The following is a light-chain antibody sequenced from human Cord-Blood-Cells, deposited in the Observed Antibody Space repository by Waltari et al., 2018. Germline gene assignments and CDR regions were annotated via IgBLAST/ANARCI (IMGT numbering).Light chain of an antibody. J-gene: IGLJ1*01. CDR3: SSYTSSSTYV. CDR2: DVS. CDR1: SSDVGGYNY. Sequence: QSALTQPASVSGSPGQSITISCTGTSSDVGGYNYVSWYQQHPGKAPKLMIYDVSKRPSVVSNRFSGSKSGNTASLTISWLQAEDEADYYCSSYTSSSTYVFGTGTKVTVL. V-gene: IGLV2-14*01.